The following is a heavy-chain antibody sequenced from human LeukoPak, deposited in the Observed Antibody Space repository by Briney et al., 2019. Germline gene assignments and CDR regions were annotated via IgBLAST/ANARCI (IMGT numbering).Heavy chain of an antibody. CDR2: IYYSGST. CDR1: GGSISNYY. V-gene: IGHV4-59*12. D-gene: IGHD3-10*01. J-gene: IGHJ5*02. Sequence: SETLSLTCTVSGGSISNYYWSWIRQPPGKGLEWIGFIYYSGSTNYNPSLKSRVTISVDTSKNQFSLKLSSVTAADTAVYYCSIWFGELSGPSWGQGTLVTVSS. CDR3: SIWFGELSGPS.